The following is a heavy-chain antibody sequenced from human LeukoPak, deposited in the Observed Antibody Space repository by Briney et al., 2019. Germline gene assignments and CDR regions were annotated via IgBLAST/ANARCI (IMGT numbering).Heavy chain of an antibody. CDR2: IYHSGGT. V-gene: IGHV4-4*02. D-gene: IGHD7-27*01. CDR3: ARVPTGDGYYYYYGMDV. CDR1: GGSISSSNW. J-gene: IGHJ6*02. Sequence: SETLSLTCAVSGGSISSSNWWSWVRKPPGKGLEWIGEIYHSGGTNYNPSLKSRVTISVDKSKSQFSLKLSSVTAADTAVYYCARVPTGDGYYYYYGMDVWGQGTTVTVSS.